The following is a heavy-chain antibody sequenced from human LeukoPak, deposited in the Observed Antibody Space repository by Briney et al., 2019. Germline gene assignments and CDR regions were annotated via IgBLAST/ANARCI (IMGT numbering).Heavy chain of an antibody. J-gene: IGHJ4*02. CDR3: ARENSGSYREFDY. D-gene: IGHD1-26*01. CDR1: GVSISSYY. V-gene: IGHV4-4*07. Sequence: SETLSLTCTVSGVSISSYYWTWIRQPAGKGLEWIGRIYPSGSTNYNPSLKSRVTMSVDTSKNQFSLKLSSVTAAGTAVYYCARENSGSYREFDYWGQGTLVTVSS. CDR2: IYPSGST.